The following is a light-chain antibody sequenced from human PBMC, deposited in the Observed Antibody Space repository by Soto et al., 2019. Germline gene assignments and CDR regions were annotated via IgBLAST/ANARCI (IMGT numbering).Light chain of an antibody. Sequence: QAVVTQEPSFSVSPRATFTLTCGLSSGSVSTSYYPSWYQQTPGHAPRTLIYSTNTRSSGLPDRFSVSIRGNKAALTSTGAQADDESDYCCVLYMGSGIGVFGGG. CDR1: SGSVSTSYY. CDR2: STN. V-gene: IGLV8-61*01. J-gene: IGLJ3*02. CDR3: VLYMGSGIGV.